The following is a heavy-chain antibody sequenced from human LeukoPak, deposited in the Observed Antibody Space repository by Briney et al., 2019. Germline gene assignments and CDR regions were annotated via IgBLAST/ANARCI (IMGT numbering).Heavy chain of an antibody. V-gene: IGHV4-34*01. CDR1: GGSFSGYY. CDR2: INHSGST. CDR3: AACRGHVPFDY. Sequence: SETLSLTCAVYGGSFSGYYWSWIRPPPGKGLEWIGEINHSGSTNYNPSLKSRVTISVDTSKNQFSLKLSSVTAADTAVYYCAACRGHVPFDYWGQGTLVTVSS. J-gene: IGHJ4*02. D-gene: IGHD3-16*01.